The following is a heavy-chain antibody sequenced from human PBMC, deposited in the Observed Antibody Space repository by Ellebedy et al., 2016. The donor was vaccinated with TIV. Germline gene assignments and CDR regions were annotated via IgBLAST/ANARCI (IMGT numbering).Heavy chain of an antibody. CDR1: GFTFSSYW. Sequence: GESLKISCAASGFTFSSYWMTWVRQAPGKGLEWVANIKKDGSEKYYVDSVKGRFTISRDNAKNSLYLQMNSLRAEDTAVYYCAKDKVFGDSKWEIDVWGQGTTVTVSS. D-gene: IGHD4-17*01. CDR3: AKDKVFGDSKWEIDV. V-gene: IGHV3-7*03. CDR2: IKKDGSEK. J-gene: IGHJ6*02.